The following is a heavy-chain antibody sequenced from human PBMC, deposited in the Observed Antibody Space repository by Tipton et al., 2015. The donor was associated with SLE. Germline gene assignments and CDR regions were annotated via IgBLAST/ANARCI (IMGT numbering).Heavy chain of an antibody. CDR3: ARDLQPSIERYFDWLGGWFDP. CDR2: IYSSGST. D-gene: IGHD3-9*01. J-gene: IGHJ5*02. V-gene: IGHV4-59*01. CDR1: GGSISSYY. Sequence: GLVKPSETLSLTCTVSGGSISSYYWSWIRQPPGKGLEWIGYIYSSGSTNYNPSLKSRVTISVDTSKNQFSLKMSSVTAADTAVYYCARDLQPSIERYFDWLGGWFDPWGQGTLVTVSS.